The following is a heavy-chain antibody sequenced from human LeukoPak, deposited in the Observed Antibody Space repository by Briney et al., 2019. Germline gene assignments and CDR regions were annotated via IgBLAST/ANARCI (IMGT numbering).Heavy chain of an antibody. J-gene: IGHJ4*02. CDR1: GFTLSSHW. CDR2: IKQXXSEX. D-gene: IGHD6-19*01. CDR3: ARDIGAWSAY. V-gene: IGHV3-7*01. Sequence: TGGSLRLSCVASGFTLSSHWMHWVRQAPGKGLEWVANIKQXXSEXXXXXSVKGRFTISRDNAENSLDLQMNSLRAEDTAVYYCARDIGAWSAYWGQGTLVTVSS.